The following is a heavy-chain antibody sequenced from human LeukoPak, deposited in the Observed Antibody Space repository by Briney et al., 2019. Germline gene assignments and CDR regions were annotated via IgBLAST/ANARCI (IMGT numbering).Heavy chain of an antibody. Sequence: GGSLRLSCAASGFTFSNAWTSWVRQAPGKGLEWVANIKQDGSEKYYVDSVKGRFTISRDNAKNSLYLQMNSLRAEDTAVYYCARWDIRNLMYDYWGQGTLVTVSS. CDR3: ARWDIRNLMYDY. J-gene: IGHJ4*02. CDR2: IKQDGSEK. CDR1: GFTFSNAW. D-gene: IGHD2-15*01. V-gene: IGHV3-7*01.